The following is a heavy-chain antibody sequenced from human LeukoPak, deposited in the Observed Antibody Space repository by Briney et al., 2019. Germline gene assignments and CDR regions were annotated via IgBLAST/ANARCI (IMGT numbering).Heavy chain of an antibody. CDR1: GFSFSSNW. Sequence: GGSLRLSCAASGFSFSSNWMRWVRQAPGKGLVWVSRINSDGSSTSYADSVKGRFTISRDNAKNTLYLQMDSLRAEDTAVYYCARGEYSGNDYNYWGQGTLVTVSS. CDR2: INSDGSST. J-gene: IGHJ4*02. CDR3: ARGEYSGNDYNY. V-gene: IGHV3-74*01. D-gene: IGHD5-12*01.